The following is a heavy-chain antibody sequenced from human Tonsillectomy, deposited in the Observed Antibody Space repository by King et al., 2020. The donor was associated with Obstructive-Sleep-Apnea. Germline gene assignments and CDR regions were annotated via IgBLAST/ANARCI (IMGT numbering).Heavy chain of an antibody. D-gene: IGHD1-26*01. CDR2: IYPSGNT. J-gene: IGHJ4*02. CDR1: GYSISRGYY. Sequence: QLQESGPGLVKPSETLSLTCTVSGYSISRGYYWGWIRQPPGKGLEWFGGIYPSGNTFYNPSLKGRVTMSVDTSKNQFSLKLTSVTAADTAVYYCTREMGELLGFDYWGQGTLVTVSS. V-gene: IGHV4-38-2*02. CDR3: TREMGELLGFDY.